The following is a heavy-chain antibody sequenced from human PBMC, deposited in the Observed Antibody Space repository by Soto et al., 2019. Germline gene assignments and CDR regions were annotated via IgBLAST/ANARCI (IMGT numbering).Heavy chain of an antibody. V-gene: IGHV3-21*04. CDR2: INGRSNYK. D-gene: IGHD5-12*01. Sequence: GGSLRLSCVASGFALTTYTMNWVRQGPGTGLEWVSSINGRSNYKYYSDSVKGRFTVSRDNAQNSLFLQMSRLGPEDTAVYYCAKERGVATIPGDAFDIWGQGTMVTVSS. J-gene: IGHJ3*02. CDR3: AKERGVATIPGDAFDI. CDR1: GFALTTYT.